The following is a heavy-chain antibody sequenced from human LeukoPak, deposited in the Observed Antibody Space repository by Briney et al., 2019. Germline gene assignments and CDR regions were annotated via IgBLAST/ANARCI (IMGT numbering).Heavy chain of an antibody. D-gene: IGHD3-16*02. J-gene: IGHJ6*03. Sequence: ASVKVSCKASGYTFTNYAMNWVRQAPGQGLEWRGWINTNSGNPTYAQGFTGRFVFSLDTSVSTAYLQISSLKAEDTAVYYCARVGENYVWGSYRRYYYYMDVWGKGTTVTVSS. CDR2: INTNSGNP. CDR1: GYTFTNYA. CDR3: ARVGENYVWGSYRRYYYYMDV. V-gene: IGHV7-4-1*02.